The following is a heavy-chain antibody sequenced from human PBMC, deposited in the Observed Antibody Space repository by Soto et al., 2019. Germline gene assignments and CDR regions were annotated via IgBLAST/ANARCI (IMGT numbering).Heavy chain of an antibody. D-gene: IGHD1-26*01. J-gene: IGHJ4*02. CDR1: GGTFSSYS. CDR2: IIPIFGTA. CDR3: ARDGGRHSGGIDY. V-gene: IGHV1-69*01. Sequence: QVQLVQSGAEVKKPGSSVKVSCKASGGTFSSYSINWVRQAPGQGLEWMGEIIPIFGTANYAQKSQGRVTITADESTSTAYLEPSSLSSEYTAVYYCARDGGRHSGGIDYWGQGTLVTVSS.